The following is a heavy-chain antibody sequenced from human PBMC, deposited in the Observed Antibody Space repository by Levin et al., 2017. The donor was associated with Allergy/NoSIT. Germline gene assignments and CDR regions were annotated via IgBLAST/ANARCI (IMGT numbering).Heavy chain of an antibody. Sequence: LSLTCAASGFTFTNAWMSWVRQAPGKGLEWIGRIKSKPDGGTTDHAEPVKGRFTISRDDSKNTLYLQMNSLKTEDTAVYYCVKEAIWFGYFGMDVWGQGTTVTVSS. J-gene: IGHJ6*02. D-gene: IGHD3-10*01. CDR2: IKSKPDGGTT. CDR1: GFTFTNAW. CDR3: VKEAIWFGYFGMDV. V-gene: IGHV3-15*01.